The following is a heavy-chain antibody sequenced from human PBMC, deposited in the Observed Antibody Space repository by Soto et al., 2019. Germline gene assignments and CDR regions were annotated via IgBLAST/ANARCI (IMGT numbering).Heavy chain of an antibody. J-gene: IGHJ4*02. Sequence: QVQLVQSGAELKMPGASVKVSCKTSGYTFSTYSMHWVRQAPGQRPEWMGWINTANGNTKYSHEFQGRVTITTDTSASTAYMDLSSLRSDDTAVYYCAIDSSSTWWGSWSWGQGTLVTVSS. D-gene: IGHD6-13*01. CDR1: GYTFSTYS. V-gene: IGHV1-3*04. CDR3: AIDSSSTWWGSWS. CDR2: INTANGNT.